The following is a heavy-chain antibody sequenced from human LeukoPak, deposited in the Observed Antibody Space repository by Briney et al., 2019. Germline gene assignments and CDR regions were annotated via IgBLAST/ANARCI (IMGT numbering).Heavy chain of an antibody. Sequence: GGALRLSCTVSGFNFKNYEMKWVRQAPGKGLEWIAYISSSGSTTKYADSVKGRFTISRDNAKNTLYLQMDSLRAEDTAVYYCARVNRDGYNGGDDYWGQGTLVTVSS. CDR2: ISSSGSTT. CDR1: GFNFKNYE. CDR3: ARVNRDGYNGGDDY. J-gene: IGHJ4*02. D-gene: IGHD5-24*01. V-gene: IGHV3-48*03.